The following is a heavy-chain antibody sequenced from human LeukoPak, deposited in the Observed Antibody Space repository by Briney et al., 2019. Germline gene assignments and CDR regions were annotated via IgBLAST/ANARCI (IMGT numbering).Heavy chain of an antibody. Sequence: GGSLRLSCAASGFTFSNYNMNWVRQAPGKGLEWVSYITSTSSYIYYADSVKGRFTISRDNAENSLYLQMNSLRAEDTAVFFCARIAAMLRGAYSFYYMEVWGRGTTVTISS. CDR3: ARIAAMLRGAYSFYYMEV. J-gene: IGHJ6*03. CDR1: GFTFSNYN. V-gene: IGHV3-21*01. D-gene: IGHD3-10*01. CDR2: ITSTSSYI.